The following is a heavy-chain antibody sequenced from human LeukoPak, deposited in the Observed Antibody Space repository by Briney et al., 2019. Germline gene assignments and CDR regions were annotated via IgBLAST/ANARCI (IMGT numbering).Heavy chain of an antibody. D-gene: IGHD4-17*01. J-gene: IGHJ4*02. Sequence: SETLSLTCAVYGASFSGYYWSWIRQPPGKGLEWIGEINHSGSTNYNPSLKSRVTISVDTSKNQFSLKLSSVTVANTAVYYCARRDYGDSGYFFDYWGLGTLVTVSS. CDR1: GASFSGYY. V-gene: IGHV4-34*01. CDR3: ARRDYGDSGYFFDY. CDR2: INHSGST.